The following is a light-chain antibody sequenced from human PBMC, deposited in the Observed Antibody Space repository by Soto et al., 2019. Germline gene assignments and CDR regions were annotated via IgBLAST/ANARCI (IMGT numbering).Light chain of an antibody. J-gene: IGKJ1*01. Sequence: EIVLTQSPGTLSLSPGERATLSCRASQSVSSNLAWYQQKPGQAPRLLIYGASTRATGISDRFSGSGSGTAFTLTISRLEPEDFAVYYCQQYHSSLWTFGQGTKVDIK. V-gene: IGKV3-20*01. CDR3: QQYHSSLWT. CDR1: QSVSSN. CDR2: GAS.